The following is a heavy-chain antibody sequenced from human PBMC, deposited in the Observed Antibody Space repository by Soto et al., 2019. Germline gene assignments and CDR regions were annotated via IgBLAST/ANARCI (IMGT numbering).Heavy chain of an antibody. CDR2: INPSGGST. CDR3: GRVRTRDYWSGYSPLDI. Sequence: QVLLVQSGAEVRKPGASVKVSCKTSGYTFTSYIMHWVRQAPGQGLEWVGLINPSGGSTNYAQKFQGRVTVTSDTSTSTVYMELSSLRSEDTAVYYCGRVRTRDYWSGYSPLDIWGQGTMVTVSS. D-gene: IGHD3-3*01. CDR1: GYTFTSYI. J-gene: IGHJ3*02. V-gene: IGHV1-46*01.